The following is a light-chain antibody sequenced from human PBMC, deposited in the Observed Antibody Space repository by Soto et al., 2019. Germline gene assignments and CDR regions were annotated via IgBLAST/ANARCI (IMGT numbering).Light chain of an antibody. CDR1: ESVGDNY. Sequence: EIVLTQSPGTLSLSPGERATLSCRASESVGDNYLAWYQQRSGQAPRLVIYGASSRASAVPDRFSGSGSGADFTLTISRLEPEDFAVYYCQQYGSSPLTFGGGTKVEIK. V-gene: IGKV3-20*01. J-gene: IGKJ4*01. CDR3: QQYGSSPLT. CDR2: GAS.